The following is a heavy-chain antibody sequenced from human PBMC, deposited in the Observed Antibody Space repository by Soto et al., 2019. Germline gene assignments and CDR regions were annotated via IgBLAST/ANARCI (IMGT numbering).Heavy chain of an antibody. CDR3: ANLLHYYGSSQAFDI. D-gene: IGHD3-10*01. V-gene: IGHV4-39*01. CDR1: GGSISSSSYY. Sequence: QLQLQESGPGLVKPSETLSLTCTVSGGSISSSSYYWGWIRQPPGKGLEWIGSIYYSGSTYYNPSLKSRVTISVDTSKNQFSLKLSSVTAADTAVYYCANLLHYYGSSQAFDIWGQGTMVTVSS. CDR2: IYYSGST. J-gene: IGHJ3*02.